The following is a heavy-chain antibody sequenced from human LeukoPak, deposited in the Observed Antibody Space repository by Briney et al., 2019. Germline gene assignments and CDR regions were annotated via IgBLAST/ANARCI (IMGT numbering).Heavy chain of an antibody. J-gene: IGHJ4*02. Sequence: GGSLRLTCEASAFTLSSNYMNWVRQAPGKGLEWVSSIGRSDTYIYYADSVTGRFTISRDNAKNSLYLQMSSLRAEDTAVYFCARRASTERGHSYGLDYWGQGALVTVSS. CDR1: AFTLSSNY. D-gene: IGHD5-18*01. V-gene: IGHV3-21*01. CDR3: ARRASTERGHSYGLDY. CDR2: IGRSDTYI.